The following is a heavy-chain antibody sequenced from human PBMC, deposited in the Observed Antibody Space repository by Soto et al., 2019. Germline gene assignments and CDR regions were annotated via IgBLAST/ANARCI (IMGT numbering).Heavy chain of an antibody. D-gene: IGHD3-3*01. V-gene: IGHV3-30-3*01. CDR1: GFTFSSYA. Sequence: GGSLRLSCAASGFTFSSYAMHWVRQAPGKGLEWVAVISYDGSNKYYADSVKGRFTISRDNSKNTLYLQMNSLRAEDTAVYYCARDPRPLEQYYFDYWGQGTLVTVSS. CDR3: ARDPRPLEQYYFDY. J-gene: IGHJ4*02. CDR2: ISYDGSNK.